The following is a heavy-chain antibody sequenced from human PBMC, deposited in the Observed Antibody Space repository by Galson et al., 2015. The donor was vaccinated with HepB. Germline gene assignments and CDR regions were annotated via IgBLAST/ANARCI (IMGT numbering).Heavy chain of an antibody. V-gene: IGHV3-33*03. CDR2: IWFDGGNK. CDR1: GFTFSTSG. J-gene: IGHJ2*01. CDR3: VKEKRKYNFGWDWYFDL. D-gene: IGHD1-1*01. Sequence: SLRLSCAASGFTFSTSGMHWVRQAPGKGLEWVAVIWFDGGNKHYGDSVKGRFTISRDNSKNTLYLEMNRLRADDTAIYYCVKEKRKYNFGWDWYFDLWGRGTLVTVSS.